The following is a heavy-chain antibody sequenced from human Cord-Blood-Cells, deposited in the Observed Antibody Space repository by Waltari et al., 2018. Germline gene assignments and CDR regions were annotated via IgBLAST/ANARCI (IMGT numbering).Heavy chain of an antibody. D-gene: IGHD6-13*01. CDR2: ISYDGSNK. V-gene: IGHV3-30*18. CDR3: AKESAAGGAFDI. J-gene: IGHJ3*02. Sequence: QVQLVESGGGVVQPGRSLRLSCPASGFPFRSSGMHWVRQAPGKGLEWVAVISYDGSNKYYADSVKGRFTISRDDSKNTLYLQMNSLRAEDTAVYYCAKESAAGGAFDIWGQGTMVTVSS. CDR1: GFPFRSSG.